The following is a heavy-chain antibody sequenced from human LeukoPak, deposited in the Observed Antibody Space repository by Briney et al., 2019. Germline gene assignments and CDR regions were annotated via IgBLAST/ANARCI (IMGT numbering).Heavy chain of an antibody. CDR1: GYTFTSYY. Sequence: ASVKVSCKASGYTFTSYYMHWVRQAPGQGLEWMGWISAYNGNTNYAQKLQGRVTMTTDTSTSTAYMELGSLRSDDTAVYYCARGRTGTTDLDYWGQGTLVTVSS. V-gene: IGHV1-18*04. D-gene: IGHD1-1*01. CDR3: ARGRTGTTDLDY. CDR2: ISAYNGNT. J-gene: IGHJ4*02.